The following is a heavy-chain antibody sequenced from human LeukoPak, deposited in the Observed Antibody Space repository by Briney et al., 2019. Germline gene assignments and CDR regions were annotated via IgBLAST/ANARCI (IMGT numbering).Heavy chain of an antibody. J-gene: IGHJ4*02. V-gene: IGHV4-4*07. CDR2: IYTSGST. Sequence: PSETLSLTCTVSGGSISSYYWSWIRQPAGKGLEWIGRIYTSGSTNYNPFLKSRVTMSVDTSKNQFSLKLSSVTAADTAVYYCARAIPHYDPSYFDYWGQGTLVTVSS. CDR1: GGSISSYY. CDR3: ARAIPHYDPSYFDY. D-gene: IGHD3-3*01.